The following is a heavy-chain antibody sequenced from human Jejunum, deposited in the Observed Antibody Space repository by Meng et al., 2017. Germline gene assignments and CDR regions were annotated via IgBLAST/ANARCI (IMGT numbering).Heavy chain of an antibody. CDR1: GGAISSYY. CDR3: ARAKSPSDSHGPLDL. V-gene: IGHV4-59*01. CDR2: AHYSGST. J-gene: IGHJ1*01. Sequence: SETLSLTCTVSGGAISSYYLSWVRQPPGKGLEWIGYAHYSGSTTYNPSLKSRVTMSIDTSKNLFSLKLISVIAADTAVYYCARAKSPSDSHGPLDLWGQGTLVTVSS. D-gene: IGHD3-22*01.